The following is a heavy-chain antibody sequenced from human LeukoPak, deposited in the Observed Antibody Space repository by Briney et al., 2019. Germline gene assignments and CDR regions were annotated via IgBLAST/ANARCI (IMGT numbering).Heavy chain of an antibody. CDR3: ARERPLDTVVSQDF. CDR1: GGSISSYY. J-gene: IGHJ4*02. V-gene: IGHV4-59*12. D-gene: IGHD4-23*01. CDR2: IYHTGNT. Sequence: TLSLTCTVSGGSISSYYWSWIRQPPGKGLEWIGYIYHTGNTYYNPSLESRVTMSVDKSKNQFSLSLASVTVADTAVYYCARERPLDTVVSQDFWGQGTLVIVSS.